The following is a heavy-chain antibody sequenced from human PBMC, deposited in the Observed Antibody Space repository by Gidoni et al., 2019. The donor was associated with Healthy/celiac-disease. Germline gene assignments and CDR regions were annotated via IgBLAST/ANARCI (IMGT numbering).Heavy chain of an antibody. Sequence: QVQLVESGGGVVQPGRSRRLSCAASGFTFSSYGMHWVRQAPGKGLEWVAVIWYDGSNKYYADSVKGRFTISRDNSKNTLYLQMNSLRAEDTAVYYCAREVRAYCGGDCYPNWFDPWGQGTLVTVSS. D-gene: IGHD2-21*01. J-gene: IGHJ5*02. CDR2: IWYDGSNK. V-gene: IGHV3-33*01. CDR3: AREVRAYCGGDCYPNWFDP. CDR1: GFTFSSYG.